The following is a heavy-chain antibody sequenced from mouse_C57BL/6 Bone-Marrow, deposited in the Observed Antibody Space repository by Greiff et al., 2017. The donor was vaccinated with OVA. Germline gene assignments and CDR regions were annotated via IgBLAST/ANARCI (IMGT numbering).Heavy chain of an antibody. CDR1: GYSFTSYY. D-gene: IGHD1-1*01. J-gene: IGHJ2*01. V-gene: IGHV1-66*01. CDR3: AKVLLRSYYFDY. Sequence: QVQLQQSGPELVKPGASVKISCKASGYSFTSYYIHWVKQRPGQGLEWIGWIYPGSGNTKYNEKFKGKATLTADTSSSTAYMQLSSLTSEDSAVYYCAKVLLRSYYFDYWGQGTTLTVSS. CDR2: IYPGSGNT.